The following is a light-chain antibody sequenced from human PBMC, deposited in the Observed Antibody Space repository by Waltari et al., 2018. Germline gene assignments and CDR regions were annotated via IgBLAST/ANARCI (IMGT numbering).Light chain of an antibody. V-gene: IGLV1-44*01. J-gene: IGLJ3*02. CDR3: AAWDDSLSGKV. Sequence: QTVLTQPPSASGTPGLRVNISCSGSSSNIGSNLVNWYQQLPGTAPKLLVYRNNQRPSGVPDRFSGSKSGTSASLAISGLQSEDEADYYCAAWDDSLSGKVFGGGTKLTVL. CDR1: SSNIGSNL. CDR2: RNN.